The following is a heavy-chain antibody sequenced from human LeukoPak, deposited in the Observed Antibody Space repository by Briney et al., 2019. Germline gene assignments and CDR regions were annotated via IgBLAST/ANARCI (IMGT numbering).Heavy chain of an antibody. D-gene: IGHD3-10*01. V-gene: IGHV3-30-3*01. CDR3: ARESETFSMIQGVTFLDL. J-gene: IGHJ4*02. CDR2: ISYDGSND. Sequence: GGSLRLSCAASGFIFSKYVMHWVRQDPGRGLEWVSIISYDGSNDYYADSVKGRFTISRDNSKKTLYLEMRSLRPEDTAVYYCARESETFSMIQGVTFLDLWGQGTLVTVSS. CDR1: GFIFSKYV.